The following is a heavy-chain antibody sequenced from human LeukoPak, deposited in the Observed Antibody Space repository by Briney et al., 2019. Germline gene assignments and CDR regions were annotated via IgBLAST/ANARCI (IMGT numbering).Heavy chain of an antibody. CDR3: ARRTTVVTRYAFDI. D-gene: IGHD4-23*01. V-gene: IGHV4-59*08. CDR2: IYYSGST. CDR1: GGSISSHY. Sequence: SETLSLTCTVSGGSISSHYWSWIRQPPGKGLEWIGYIYYSGSTNYNPSLKSQVTISVDTSKNQFSLKLSSVTAADTAVYYCARRTTVVTRYAFDIWGQGTMVTVSS. J-gene: IGHJ3*02.